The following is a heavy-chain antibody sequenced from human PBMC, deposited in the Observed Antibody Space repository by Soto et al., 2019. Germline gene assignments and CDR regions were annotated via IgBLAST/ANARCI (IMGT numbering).Heavy chain of an antibody. V-gene: IGHV4-31*03. CDR1: GGSISDGYY. CDR2: ISASGST. Sequence: SETLSLTCTVSGGSISDGYYWTWIRQHPGKGLEWIGSISASGSTSYNPSLKSRLTVSVDKSKNQFSLNLRSVTAADTAVYYCARRYRSDFSYWLDNWAPGTLLTVSS. CDR3: ARRYRSDFSYWLDN. J-gene: IGHJ4*02. D-gene: IGHD6-19*01.